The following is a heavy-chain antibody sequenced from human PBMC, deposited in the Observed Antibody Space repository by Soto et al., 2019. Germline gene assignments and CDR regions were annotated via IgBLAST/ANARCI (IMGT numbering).Heavy chain of an antibody. CDR3: ARDSGYCSRGRCQIEGPIDY. CDR2: FIPILGIA. Sequence: QVQLVQSGAEVKKPGSSVKVSCKASGGTFSSYTISWVRQAPGQGLKWMRRFIPILGIANYAQKFQGRVTITPDKSTSTAYMELSSLRSEDTAVYYCARDSGYCSRGRCQIEGPIDYWGQGTLVTVSS. J-gene: IGHJ4*02. V-gene: IGHV1-69*08. D-gene: IGHD2-15*01. CDR1: GGTFSSYT.